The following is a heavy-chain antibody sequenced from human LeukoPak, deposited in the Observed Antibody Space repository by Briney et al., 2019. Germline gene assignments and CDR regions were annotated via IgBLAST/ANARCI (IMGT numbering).Heavy chain of an antibody. J-gene: IGHJ5*02. CDR1: GYTFTGYY. CDR2: INPKTGGT. V-gene: IGHV1-2*02. D-gene: IGHD5-24*01. CDR3: VREGSNQMGSIHFDI. Sequence: ASVTVSCKASGYTFTGYYMHWVRQAPGQGLEYMGWINPKTGGTQFATTFRGRVTMRTDPSSSTVYMDLSSLTSDDTAVYYCVREGSNQMGSIHFDIWGQGTPLTVSS.